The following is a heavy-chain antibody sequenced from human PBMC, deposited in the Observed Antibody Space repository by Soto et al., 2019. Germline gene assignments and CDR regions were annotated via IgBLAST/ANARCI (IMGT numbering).Heavy chain of an antibody. D-gene: IGHD2-15*01. J-gene: IGHJ6*02. V-gene: IGHV1-18*01. CDR2: ISPYNGNT. CDR1: GYTFTSYG. Sequence: QVQLVQSGAEVKKPGASVKVSCKASGYTFTSYGSSWVRQAPGQGLEWMGWISPYNGNTKYAQKLQGRVTMTTDTSTRTAYMELRSLRSDETAVYYCARSGDIVVVVAASDGLDVWGQGTTVTVSS. CDR3: ARSGDIVVVVAASDGLDV.